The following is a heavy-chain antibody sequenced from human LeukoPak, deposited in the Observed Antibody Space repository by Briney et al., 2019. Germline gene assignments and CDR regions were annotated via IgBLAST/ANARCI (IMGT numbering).Heavy chain of an antibody. CDR3: ARFSDGGYYYYYMDV. J-gene: IGHJ6*03. D-gene: IGHD3-10*01. CDR2: IYTSGST. Sequence: SETLSLTCTVSGGSISSYYWSWIRQPPGKGLEWIGYIYTSGSTNYNPSLKSRVTTSVDTSKNQFSLKLSSVTAADTAVYYCARFSDGGYYYYYMDVWGKGTTVTVSS. V-gene: IGHV4-4*09. CDR1: GGSISSYY.